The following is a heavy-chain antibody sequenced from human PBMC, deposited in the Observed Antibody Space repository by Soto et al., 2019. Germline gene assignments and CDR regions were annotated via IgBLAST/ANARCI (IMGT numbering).Heavy chain of an antibody. CDR1: GFTFSNFE. Sequence: EVQLVESGGNLVQPGGSLRLSCAASGFTFSNFEMHWVRQAPGKGLEWVSYINTAGSTKYYAESVKGRFTISRDNARNSLFLRMNSLRAEDTAVYYCARAECSAPDCLTAYYSYGLDVWGQGSTVTVSS. J-gene: IGHJ6*02. CDR3: ARAECSAPDCLTAYYSYGLDV. V-gene: IGHV3-48*03. CDR2: INTAGSTK. D-gene: IGHD2-15*01.